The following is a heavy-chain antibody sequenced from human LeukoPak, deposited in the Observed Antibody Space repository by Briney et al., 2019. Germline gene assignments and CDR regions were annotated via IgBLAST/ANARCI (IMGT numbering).Heavy chain of an antibody. CDR1: GYTFTSYG. CDR3: ARDWSRGIYYYYYMDV. J-gene: IGHJ6*03. Sequence: ASVKVSCKASGYTFTSYGISWVRQAPGQGLEWMGWINPNSGGTNYAQKFQGRVTMTRDTSISTAYMELSRLRSDDTAVYYCARDWSRGIYYYYYMDVWGKGTTVTVSS. D-gene: IGHD6-13*01. V-gene: IGHV1-2*02. CDR2: INPNSGGT.